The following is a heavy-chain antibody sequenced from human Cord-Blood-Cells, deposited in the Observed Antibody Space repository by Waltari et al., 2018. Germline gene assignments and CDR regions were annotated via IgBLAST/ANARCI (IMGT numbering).Heavy chain of an antibody. CDR2: IYPGASDT. CDR1: GYSFTSYW. J-gene: IGHJ5*02. V-gene: IGHV5-51*01. D-gene: IGHD1-26*01. Sequence: EVQLVQSGAEVKKPGESLKISCKGSGYSFTSYWIGWVRQMPGKGLEWMGIIYPGASDTSSSPSFQGQVTISADKSISTAYLQWSSLKASDTAMYYCARHGYSGSYYEGNWFDPWGQGTLVTVSS. CDR3: ARHGYSGSYYEGNWFDP.